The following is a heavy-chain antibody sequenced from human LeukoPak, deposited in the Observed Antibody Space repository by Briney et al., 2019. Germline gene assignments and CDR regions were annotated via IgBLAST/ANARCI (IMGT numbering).Heavy chain of an antibody. CDR1: GFTFSSYG. Sequence: GGSLRLSCAASGFTFSSYGMHWVRQAPGKGLEWVAFIRYDGSNKYYADSVKGRFTISRDNSKKTLYLQMNSLRAEDTAVYYCAKEGRYCSSTSCWGFDYWGQGTLVTVSS. V-gene: IGHV3-30*02. CDR3: AKEGRYCSSTSCWGFDY. D-gene: IGHD2-2*01. J-gene: IGHJ4*02. CDR2: IRYDGSNK.